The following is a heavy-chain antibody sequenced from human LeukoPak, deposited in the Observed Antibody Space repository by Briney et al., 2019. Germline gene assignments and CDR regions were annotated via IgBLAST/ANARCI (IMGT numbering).Heavy chain of an antibody. Sequence: GASVKVSCKASGGTSSSYTITWVRQAPGQGLEWMGRIIPILDIANYAQKFQARVTITADKSTSTAYMELSSLRSEDTAVYYCARDEGHGSSYPFGYWGQGTLVTVSS. J-gene: IGHJ4*02. CDR3: ARDEGHGSSYPFGY. CDR2: IIPILDIA. D-gene: IGHD6-13*01. CDR1: GGTSSSYT. V-gene: IGHV1-69*04.